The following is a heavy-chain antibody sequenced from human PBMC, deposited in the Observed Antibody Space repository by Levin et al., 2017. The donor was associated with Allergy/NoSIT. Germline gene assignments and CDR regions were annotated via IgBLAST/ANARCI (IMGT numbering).Heavy chain of an antibody. J-gene: IGHJ4*02. CDR2: IDHSGTT. CDR3: ARRGLAGCAY. Sequence: SETLSLTCAVYGGSFSGYFWNWIRQPPGKGLEWIGEIDHSGTTNYNASLKSRVTISLDTSKNQFSLKLTSVTAADTAVYYCARRGLAGCAYWGQGTLVTVSS. V-gene: IGHV4-34*01. D-gene: IGHD6-19*01. CDR1: GGSFSGYF.